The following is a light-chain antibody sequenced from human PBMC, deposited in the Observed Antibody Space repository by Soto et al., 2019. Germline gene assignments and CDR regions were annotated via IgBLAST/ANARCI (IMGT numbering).Light chain of an antibody. V-gene: IGLV2-14*03. Sequence: QSVLTQPASVSGFPGRSITISCTGTSSDVGGYNYVSWYQHHPGKAPKLMIYDVSNRPSGVSNRFSGSKSGNTASLTISGLQPEDEADYYCCSYTTSNTRQIVFGTGTKVTVL. J-gene: IGLJ1*01. CDR3: CSYTTSNTRQIV. CDR2: DVS. CDR1: SSDVGGYNY.